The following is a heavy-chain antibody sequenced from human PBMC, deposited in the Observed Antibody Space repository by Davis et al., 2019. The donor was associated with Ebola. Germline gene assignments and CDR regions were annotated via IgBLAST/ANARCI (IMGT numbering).Heavy chain of an antibody. Sequence: ESLKISCAASGFTFSSYSMNWVRQPPGKGLEWIGNIYFSGSTYYNPSLKSRVTISVDTSKNQFSLKLSSVTAADTAVYYCASIYGSGSPRFDYWGQGTLVTVSS. CDR2: IYFSGST. CDR3: ASIYGSGSPRFDY. CDR1: GFTFSSYSMN. J-gene: IGHJ4*02. V-gene: IGHV4-59*04. D-gene: IGHD3-10*01.